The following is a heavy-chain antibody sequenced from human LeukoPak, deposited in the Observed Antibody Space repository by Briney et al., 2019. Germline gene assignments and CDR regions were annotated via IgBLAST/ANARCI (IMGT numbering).Heavy chain of an antibody. J-gene: IGHJ4*02. D-gene: IGHD3-10*01. CDR1: DFSVNNNY. Sequence: PGGSLRLACAASDFSVNNNYVDWVRQAPGKGLEWVSCMDNFGIKRYADSVQGRLTVSRDSARDMVFLQMNSLRVEDTAVYYCAGGKYYGLGTRPGYLGYWGLGTMVTVSS. CDR2: MDNFGIK. CDR3: AGGKYYGLGTRPGYLGY. V-gene: IGHV3-53*01.